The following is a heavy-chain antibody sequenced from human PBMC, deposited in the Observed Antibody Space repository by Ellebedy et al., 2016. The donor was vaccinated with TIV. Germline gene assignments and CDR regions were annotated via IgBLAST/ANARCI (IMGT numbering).Heavy chain of an antibody. CDR1: GGTFSSYA. D-gene: IGHD2-15*01. V-gene: IGHV1-69*13. CDR3: ARLSAEDKDYFDY. J-gene: IGHJ4*02. Sequence: SVKVSCXASGGTFSSYAISWVRQAPGQGLEWMGGIIPIFGTANYAQKFQGRVTITADESTSTAYMELSSLRSEDTAVYYCARLSAEDKDYFDYWGQGTLVTVSS. CDR2: IIPIFGTA.